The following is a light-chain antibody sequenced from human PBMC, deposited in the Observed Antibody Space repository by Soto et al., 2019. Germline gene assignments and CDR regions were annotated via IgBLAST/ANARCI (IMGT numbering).Light chain of an antibody. CDR3: QQYGNSPMT. V-gene: IGKV3-20*01. Sequence: EIVLTQSPGTLSLSPGERATLSCRASQSVSSSYLAWYQQKRGQPPRLLIYGASSRATGIPDRFSGSGSGTDFTLTISRLEPEDFAVYYCQQYGNSPMTFGGGTKVEIK. CDR1: QSVSSSY. J-gene: IGKJ4*01. CDR2: GAS.